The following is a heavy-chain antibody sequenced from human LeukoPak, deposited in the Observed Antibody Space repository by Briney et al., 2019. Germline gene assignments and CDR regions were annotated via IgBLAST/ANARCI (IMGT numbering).Heavy chain of an antibody. D-gene: IGHD4-11*01. CDR1: GGSISSYY. CDR3: ARGSNYDLYYYYGMDV. CDR2: IYYSGST. V-gene: IGHV4-59*01. J-gene: IGHJ6*02. Sequence: SETLSLTCTVSGGSISSYYWSWIRQPPGKGLEWIGYIYYSGSTNYNPSLKSRVTISVDTSKNQLSLKLSSVTAADTAVYYCARGSNYDLYYYYGMDVWGQGTTVTVSS.